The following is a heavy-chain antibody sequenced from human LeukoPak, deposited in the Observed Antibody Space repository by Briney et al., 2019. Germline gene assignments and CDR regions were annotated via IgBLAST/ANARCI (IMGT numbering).Heavy chain of an antibody. Sequence: SETLSLTCTVSGDSISSGDYYWSWIRQPPGKGLEWIGYIYYSGNTYYNPSLQSRVTISVDTSKNQFSLKMRSVTAADTAVYYCARLRPVVWGNYFDYWGQGTLVTVSS. CDR2: IYYSGNT. CDR3: ARLRPVVWGNYFDY. D-gene: IGHD3-10*01. V-gene: IGHV4-30-4*08. J-gene: IGHJ4*02. CDR1: GDSISSGDYY.